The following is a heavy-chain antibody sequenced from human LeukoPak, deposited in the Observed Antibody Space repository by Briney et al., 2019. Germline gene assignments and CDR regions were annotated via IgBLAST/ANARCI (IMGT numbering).Heavy chain of an antibody. Sequence: GGSLRLSCAASGFTFSSYAMSWVRQAPGKGLEWVSAISGSGGSTYYADSVKGRFTISRDNSKNTLYLQMNSLRAEDTAVYCCANPTCWGNPLIAAAGPLPSDYWGQGTLVTVSS. CDR1: GFTFSSYA. V-gene: IGHV3-23*01. D-gene: IGHD6-13*01. J-gene: IGHJ4*02. CDR3: ANPTCWGNPLIAAAGPLPSDY. CDR2: ISGSGGST.